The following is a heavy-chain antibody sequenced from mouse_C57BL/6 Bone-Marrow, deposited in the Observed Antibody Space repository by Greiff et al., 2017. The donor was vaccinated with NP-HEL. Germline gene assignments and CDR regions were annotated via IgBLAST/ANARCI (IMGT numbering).Heavy chain of an antibody. CDR3: ARNYGSSHHWYFDV. Sequence: VKLQQSGAELARPGASVKLSCKASGYTFTSYWMHWVKQRPGQGLEWIGMIHPNSGSTNYNEKFKSKATLTVDQSSSTAYMQLSSLTSEDSAVYYCARNYGSSHHWYFDVWGTGTTVTVSS. CDR2: IHPNSGST. V-gene: IGHV1-64*01. CDR1: GYTFTSYW. D-gene: IGHD1-1*01. J-gene: IGHJ1*03.